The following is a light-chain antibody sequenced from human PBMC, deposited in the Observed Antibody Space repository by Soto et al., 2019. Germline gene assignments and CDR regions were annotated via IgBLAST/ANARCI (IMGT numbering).Light chain of an antibody. CDR1: QSVSDY. CDR3: QHYDNTPPSVT. CDR2: GAS. Sequence: ENVLTQSPGTLSLSPGERATLSCRASQSVSDYLVWYQQKPGQAPRLLIYGASRRATGIPDRFSGSGSGTDFILTISRLEPEDFAVYYCQHYDNTPPSVTFGPGTKVDI. V-gene: IGKV3-20*01. J-gene: IGKJ3*01.